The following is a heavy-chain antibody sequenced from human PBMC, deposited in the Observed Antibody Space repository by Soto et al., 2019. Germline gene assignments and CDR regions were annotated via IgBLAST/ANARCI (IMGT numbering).Heavy chain of an antibody. J-gene: IGHJ4*02. D-gene: IGHD6-13*01. Sequence: QVELQESGPGLVKPSGTLSLTCAVSGDSVSSRFWWSWVRQYPGKGLEWIGEMYHSGSANYNPSLKSRVTMSVDNSKNQFSLKLNSVTAADTDVYYCARYNAASGTYYFDYWGQGTLVTVSS. CDR1: GDSVSSRFW. CDR2: MYHSGSA. CDR3: ARYNAASGTYYFDY. V-gene: IGHV4-4*02.